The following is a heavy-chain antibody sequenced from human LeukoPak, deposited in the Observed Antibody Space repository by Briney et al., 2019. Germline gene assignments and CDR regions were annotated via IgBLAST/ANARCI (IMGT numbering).Heavy chain of an antibody. V-gene: IGHV4-39*01. Sequence: PSETLSLTCTVSGGSISSSSYYWGWIRQPPGKGLEWIGSIYYSGSTYYNPSLKSRVTISVDTSENQFSLKLNSVTAADTAVYYCARQADYYDSSGYYGTSRRWFDPWGQGTLVTVSS. CDR1: GGSISSSSYY. D-gene: IGHD3-22*01. CDR3: ARQADYYDSSGYYGTSRRWFDP. CDR2: IYYSGST. J-gene: IGHJ5*02.